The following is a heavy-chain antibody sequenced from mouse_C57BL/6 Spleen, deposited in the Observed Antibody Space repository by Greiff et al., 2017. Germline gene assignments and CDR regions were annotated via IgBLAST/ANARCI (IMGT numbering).Heavy chain of an antibody. D-gene: IGHD3-2*02. J-gene: IGHJ3*01. CDR3: AKTAQATSSFAY. V-gene: IGHV1-69*01. CDR2: IDPSDSYP. Sequence: QVQLQQPGAELVMPGASVKLSCKASGYTFTSYWMHWVKQRPGQGLEWIGEIDPSDSYPNYNPKFKGKSTLTVDKSSSTAYMQLSSLTSEDSAVYYGAKTAQATSSFAYWGQGTLVTVSA. CDR1: GYTFTSYW.